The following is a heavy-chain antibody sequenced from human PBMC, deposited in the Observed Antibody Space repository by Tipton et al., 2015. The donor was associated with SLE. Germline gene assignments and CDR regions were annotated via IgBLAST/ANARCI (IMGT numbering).Heavy chain of an antibody. CDR3: ARGWFGLGGAHNWFDP. Sequence: SLRLSCAASGFTFSSYSMNWVRQAPGKGLEWVSSISSSSSYIYYADPVKGRFTISRDNSKNTLYLQMNSLRAEDTAVYYCARGWFGLGGAHNWFDPWGQGTLVTVSS. CDR2: ISSSSSYI. D-gene: IGHD3-10*01. V-gene: IGHV3-21*04. J-gene: IGHJ5*02. CDR1: GFTFSSYS.